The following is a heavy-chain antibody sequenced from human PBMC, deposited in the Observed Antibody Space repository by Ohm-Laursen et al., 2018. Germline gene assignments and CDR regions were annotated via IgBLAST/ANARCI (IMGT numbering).Heavy chain of an antibody. CDR2: ISGSGGST. CDR1: GFTFSSYA. D-gene: IGHD5-24*01. J-gene: IGHJ2*01. Sequence: SLRLSCTASGFTFSSYAMSWVRQAPGKGLEWVSAISGSGGSTYYADSVKGRFTISRDNSKNTLYLQMNSLRAEDTAVYYCAKEGRDGYNYDWYFDLWGRGTPVTVSS. CDR3: AKEGRDGYNYDWYFDL. V-gene: IGHV3-23*01.